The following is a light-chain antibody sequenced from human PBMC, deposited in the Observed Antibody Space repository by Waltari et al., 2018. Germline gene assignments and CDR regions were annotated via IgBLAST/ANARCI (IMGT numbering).Light chain of an antibody. J-gene: IGKJ4*01. CDR2: WAS. CDR1: QNVLFTSNDKNY. CDR3: QQYYNPPLT. V-gene: IGKV4-1*01. Sequence: DIVMTQSPDSLAVSMGERATIHCKSSQNVLFTSNDKNYLAWYQQKAGQPPKLLIYWASTRKSRVPDRFSGSGSGTDFTLTISSLQAEDVAVYYCQQYYNPPLTFGGGTKVEIK.